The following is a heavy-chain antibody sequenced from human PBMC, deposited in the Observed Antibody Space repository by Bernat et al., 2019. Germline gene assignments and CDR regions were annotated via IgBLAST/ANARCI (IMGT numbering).Heavy chain of an antibody. CDR2: IWYDGSNK. V-gene: IGHV3-33*01. D-gene: IGHD1-26*01. J-gene: IGHJ6*02. Sequence: QVQLVESGGGVVQPGRSLRLSCAASRFTFSSYGMHWVRQAPGKGLEWVAVIWYDGSNKYYAASVQARLTTSRENSRNTLYMKMTSLRAEAPVVSSCGGTNSGRDFFSKYYYYGVDVWGQGTTVTVSS. CDR1: RFTFSSYG. CDR3: GGTNSGRDFFSKYYYYGVDV.